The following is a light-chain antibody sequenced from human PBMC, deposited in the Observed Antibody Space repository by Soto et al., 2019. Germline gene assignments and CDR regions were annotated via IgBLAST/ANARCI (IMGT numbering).Light chain of an antibody. CDR3: QQYPGSQIN. Sequence: EIVLTQSPGSLSLSPGERATLSCRASQSVSSKVAWYQQKPGQAPTLLISGASSRATGITDRFSGSGSATDFTLTISRLEPEDFELYCCQQYPGSQINFGQGTRLKI. V-gene: IGKV3-20*01. J-gene: IGKJ5*01. CDR1: QSVSSK. CDR2: GAS.